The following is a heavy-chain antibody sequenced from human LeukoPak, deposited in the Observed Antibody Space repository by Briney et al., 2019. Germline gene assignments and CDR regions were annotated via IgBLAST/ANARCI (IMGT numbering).Heavy chain of an antibody. D-gene: IGHD2-15*01. V-gene: IGHV3-74*01. J-gene: IGHJ4*02. Sequence: GGSLRLSCAVSGFIFRRYWMHWVRQVPGKGLVWVSRINSDGRTTRYADAVKGRFTISRDNAKNTLYLQVNSLRAEDTAIYYCAREGECAGGTCSDPSRELDVWGQGTVVTVSS. CDR1: GFIFRRYW. CDR2: INSDGRTT. CDR3: AREGECAGGTCSDPSRELDV.